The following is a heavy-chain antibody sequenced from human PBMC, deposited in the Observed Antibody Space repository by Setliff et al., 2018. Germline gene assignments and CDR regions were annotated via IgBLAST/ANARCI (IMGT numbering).Heavy chain of an antibody. CDR3: AKGSRGWPRENFDY. J-gene: IGHJ4*02. D-gene: IGHD6-19*01. V-gene: IGHV3-23*01. Sequence: SLRLSCAASGFTFSSYAMSWVRQAPGKGLEWVSAISGSGVSTYYADSVKGRFTISRDNFKNTLYLQMNSLRAEDTGVYYCAKGSRGWPRENFDYWGQGTLVTVSS. CDR2: ISGSGVST. CDR1: GFTFSSYA.